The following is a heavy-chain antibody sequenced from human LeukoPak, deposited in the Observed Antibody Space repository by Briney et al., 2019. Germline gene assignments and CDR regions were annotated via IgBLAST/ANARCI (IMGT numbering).Heavy chain of an antibody. CDR1: GGSINSGSYY. Sequence: PSETLSLTCNVSGGSINSGSYYWSWIRQPAGKGLEWIGRIYTSGSTNYNPSLKSRVTISVDTSKNQFSLKLSSVPAADTAVYYCARDLYYYDSSGYYLWGFDIWGQGTMVTVSS. V-gene: IGHV4-61*02. J-gene: IGHJ3*02. CDR3: ARDLYYYDSSGYYLWGFDI. D-gene: IGHD3-22*01. CDR2: IYTSGST.